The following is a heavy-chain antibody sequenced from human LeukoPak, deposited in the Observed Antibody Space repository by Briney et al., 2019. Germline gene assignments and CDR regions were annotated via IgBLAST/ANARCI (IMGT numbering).Heavy chain of an antibody. V-gene: IGHV1-3*01. Sequence: ASVKVSCKASGYTFTNYAIHWVRQAPGQRPEWMGWIDAGKGNTKYSQKFQDRVTIIRDTFATTAYMEVSSLRSEDTAVYYCARTQGVYYGGNSGAFDIWGQGTVVTVSS. CDR3: ARTQGVYYGGNSGAFDI. CDR1: GYTFTNYA. D-gene: IGHD4-23*01. J-gene: IGHJ3*02. CDR2: IDAGKGNT.